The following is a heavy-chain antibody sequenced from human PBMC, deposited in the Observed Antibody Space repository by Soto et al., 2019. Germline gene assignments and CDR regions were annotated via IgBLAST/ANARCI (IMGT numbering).Heavy chain of an antibody. CDR2: IFPSGAT. CDR3: ARRSAAKRYFDL. Sequence: QVQLEESGPGLVKPSQTLSLMCTVSGVPISGSAYHWSWIRQSPGKGLEWIGYIFPSGATHYNSSLGSRITMSVETSKSQFSLRLTAVTAADTAVYFCARRSAAKRYFDLWGRGTLVTVSS. V-gene: IGHV4-30-4*01. J-gene: IGHJ2*01. D-gene: IGHD5-18*01. CDR1: GVPISGSAYH.